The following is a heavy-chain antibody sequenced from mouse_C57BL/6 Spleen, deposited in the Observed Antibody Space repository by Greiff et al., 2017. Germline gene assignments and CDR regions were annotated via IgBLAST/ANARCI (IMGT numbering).Heavy chain of an antibody. CDR2: INPSTGGT. CDR3: ARGGYYSKRDWYFDV. J-gene: IGHJ1*03. D-gene: IGHD2-5*01. Sequence: VQLQQSGPELVKPGASVKISCKASGYSFTGYYMNWVKQSPEKSLEWIGEINPSTGGTTYNQKFKAKATLTVDKSSSTAYMQLKSLTSEDSAVYYCARGGYYSKRDWYFDVWGTGTTVTVSS. V-gene: IGHV1-42*01. CDR1: GYSFTGYY.